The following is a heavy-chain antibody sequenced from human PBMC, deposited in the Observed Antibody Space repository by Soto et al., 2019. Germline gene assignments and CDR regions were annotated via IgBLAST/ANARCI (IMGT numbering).Heavy chain of an antibody. V-gene: IGHV4-30-2*01. CDR3: ASSHAGAHITAAVH. CDR1: GGSISSGGYS. Sequence: QLQLQESGSGLIKPSQTLSLNFAVSGGSISSGGYSWSWIRQPPGKGLEWIGYIYHSGSTYYNPSLKSRVTISVDRSKNQFSLKLSSVTAADSAVYYCASSHAGAHITAAVHWGQGTLVTVSS. D-gene: IGHD6-13*01. J-gene: IGHJ4*02. CDR2: IYHSGST.